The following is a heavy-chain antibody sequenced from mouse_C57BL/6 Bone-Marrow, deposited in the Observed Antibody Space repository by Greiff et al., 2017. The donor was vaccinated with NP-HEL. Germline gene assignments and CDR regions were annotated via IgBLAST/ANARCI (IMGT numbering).Heavy chain of an antibody. V-gene: IGHV5-17*01. D-gene: IGHD1-1*01. CDR2: ISSGSSTI. J-gene: IGHJ3*01. Sequence: EVQLVESGGGLVKPGGSLKLSCAASGFTFSDYGMHWVRQAPEKGLEWVAYISSGSSTIYYADTVKGRFTISRDNAKNTLFLQMTSLRSEDTAMYYCARPIYGSSYGFAYWGQGTMVTVSA. CDR1: GFTFSDYG. CDR3: ARPIYGSSYGFAY.